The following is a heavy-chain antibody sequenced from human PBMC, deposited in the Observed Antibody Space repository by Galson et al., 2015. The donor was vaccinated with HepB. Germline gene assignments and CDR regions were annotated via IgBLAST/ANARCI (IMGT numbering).Heavy chain of an antibody. D-gene: IGHD6-19*01. CDR2: ISPSGDMS. J-gene: IGHJ4*02. Sequence: SLRLSCAPSGFTFDYYAMTWVRQAPGKGLEWVSGISPSGDMSFTADSVRGRFTISRDNARKTLYLHMRSLRAEDTAVYYCAKLQPRYKSGWYSSAWGEIDSWGQGTLVTVSS. V-gene: IGHV3-23*01. CDR1: GFTFDYYA. CDR3: AKLQPRYKSGWYSSAWGEIDS.